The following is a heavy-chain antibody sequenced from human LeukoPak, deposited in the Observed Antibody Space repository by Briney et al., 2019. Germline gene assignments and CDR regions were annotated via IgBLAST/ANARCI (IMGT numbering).Heavy chain of an antibody. Sequence: GGSLRLSCSASGFTFSNYWMSWVRQAPGKGLEWVANIKQDESEKYYVDSVKGRFTISRDNAKSSLYLQMNSLRAEDTAVYYCAKALDSSSSRYQAFEEWGQGTLVTVSS. D-gene: IGHD2-2*01. CDR1: GFTFSNYW. J-gene: IGHJ4*02. CDR2: IKQDESEK. CDR3: AKALDSSSSRYQAFEE. V-gene: IGHV3-7*01.